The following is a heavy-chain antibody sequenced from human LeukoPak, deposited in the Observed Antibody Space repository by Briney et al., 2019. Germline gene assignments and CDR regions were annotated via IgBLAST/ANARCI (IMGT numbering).Heavy chain of an antibody. CDR3: ARLSGSYLPYYFDY. CDR2: ISAYNGNT. D-gene: IGHD1-26*01. J-gene: IGHJ4*02. CDR1: GGTFSSYA. Sequence: ASVKVSCKASGGTFSSYAISWVRQAPGQGLEWMGWISAYNGNTNYAQKLQGRVTVTTDTSTSTAYMELRSLRSDDTAVYYCARLSGSYLPYYFDYWGQGTLVTVSS. V-gene: IGHV1-18*01.